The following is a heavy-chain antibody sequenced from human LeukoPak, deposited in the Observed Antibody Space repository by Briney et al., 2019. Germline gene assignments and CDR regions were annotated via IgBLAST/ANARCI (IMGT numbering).Heavy chain of an antibody. CDR3: AKNPAQVPTIRGYYFDY. CDR2: ISGSGGST. D-gene: IGHD5-12*01. CDR1: GFTFSSYA. V-gene: IGHV3-23*01. J-gene: IGHJ4*02. Sequence: GGSLRLSCAASGFTFSSYAMSWVRQAPGKGLEWVSAISGSGGSTYYADSVKGRFTISRDNSKNTLYLQMNSLRAEDTAVYYCAKNPAQVPTIRGYYFDYWGQGTLVTVSS.